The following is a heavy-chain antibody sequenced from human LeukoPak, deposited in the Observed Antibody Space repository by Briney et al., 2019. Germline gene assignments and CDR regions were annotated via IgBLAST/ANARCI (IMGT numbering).Heavy chain of an antibody. D-gene: IGHD6-13*01. V-gene: IGHV1-69*06. Sequence: AASVKVSCKASGGTFSIYAISWVRQAPGQGLEWMGGIIPIFGTANYAQKFQGRVTITADKSTSTAYMELRSLRSDDTAVYYCARDRTSGLIAAAGTGSGYWGQGTLVTVSS. CDR3: ARDRTSGLIAAAGTGSGY. J-gene: IGHJ4*02. CDR1: GGTFSIYA. CDR2: IIPIFGTA.